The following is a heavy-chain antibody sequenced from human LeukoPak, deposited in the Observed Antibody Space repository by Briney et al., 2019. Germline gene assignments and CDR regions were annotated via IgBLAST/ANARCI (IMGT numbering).Heavy chain of an antibody. CDR1: GFTFSSYG. CDR3: ARSGRFTGLDI. J-gene: IGHJ3*02. D-gene: IGHD1-26*01. Sequence: GGSLRLSCAASGFTFSSYGMHWVRQAPGKGLEWVANIKQDGSEKYYVDSVKGRFTISRDNAKNSLYLQMNSLRAEDTAVYYCARSGRFTGLDIWGQGTMVTVSS. CDR2: IKQDGSEK. V-gene: IGHV3-7*01.